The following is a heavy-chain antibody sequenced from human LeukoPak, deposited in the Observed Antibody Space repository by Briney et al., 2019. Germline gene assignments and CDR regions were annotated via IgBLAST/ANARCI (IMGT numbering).Heavy chain of an antibody. CDR1: GFTFNDFA. J-gene: IGHJ3*01. V-gene: IGHV3-23*01. CDR3: ARNLGPFDV. Sequence: HGGSLRLPCAASGFTFNDFAMTWVRQAPGKGLEWVSTIADAGTYYADSVKGRFIISRDNSKNMLYLQLNSLRADDTAMYYCARNLGPFDVRGHGTMVTVSS. D-gene: IGHD3-16*01. CDR2: IADAGT.